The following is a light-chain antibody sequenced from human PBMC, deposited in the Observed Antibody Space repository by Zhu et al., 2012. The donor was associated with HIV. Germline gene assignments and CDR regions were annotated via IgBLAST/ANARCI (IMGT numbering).Light chain of an antibody. V-gene: IGKV3-20*01. CDR3: QQYDSSPYT. CDR1: QSVSSTY. J-gene: IGKJ2*01. CDR2: GAS. Sequence: EILLTQSPGTLSLSPGERATLSCRASQSVSSTYLAWYQQKPGLAPRLLIYGASSRATGIPDRFSGSGSGTDFTLTISRLEPEDFAVYYCQQYDSSPYTFGQGTKAGDQT.